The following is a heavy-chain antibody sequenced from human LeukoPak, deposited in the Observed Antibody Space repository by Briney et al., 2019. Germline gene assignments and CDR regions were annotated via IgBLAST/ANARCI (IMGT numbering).Heavy chain of an antibody. CDR3: ATATVVTREDY. D-gene: IGHD4-23*01. CDR1: GYTFTSYG. CDR2: VSAYNGNT. J-gene: IGHJ4*02. V-gene: IGHV1-18*01. Sequence: ASVKVSYKASGYTFTSYGISWVRQAPGQGLEWMGWVSAYNGNTNYAQKLQGRVTMTTDTSTSTAYMELRSLRSDDTAVYYCATATVVTREDYWGQGTLVTVSS.